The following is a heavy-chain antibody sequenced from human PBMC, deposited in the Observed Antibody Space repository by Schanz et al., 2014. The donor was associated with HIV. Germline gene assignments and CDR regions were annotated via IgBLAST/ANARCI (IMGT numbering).Heavy chain of an antibody. D-gene: IGHD1-20*01. J-gene: IGHJ6*02. CDR2: ISGSGGST. Sequence: VQLVESGGGVVQPGRSLRLSCAASGFTFSNYGMHWVRQAPGKGLEWVSVISGSGGSTYYADSVKGRFTISRVNSKNTLYLQMNSLRAEDTAIYYCAKTSITLGMDVWGQGTTVTVSS. V-gene: IGHV3-23*04. CDR3: AKTSITLGMDV. CDR1: GFTFSNYG.